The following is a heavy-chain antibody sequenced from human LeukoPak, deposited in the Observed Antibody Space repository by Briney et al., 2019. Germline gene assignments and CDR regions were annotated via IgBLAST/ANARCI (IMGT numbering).Heavy chain of an antibody. CDR1: GASISSGSYY. D-gene: IGHD3-10*01. J-gene: IGHJ4*02. CDR3: ARRYYYGSGSYYDY. Sequence: SETLSLTCNVSGASISSGSYYWTWIRQPAGRGLEWIGRVYTSGSTNYNPSLRSRVAISLDTSENQFSLKLNSVTAADTAVYYCARRYYYGSGSYYDYWGQGTLVTVSS. CDR2: VYTSGST. V-gene: IGHV4-61*02.